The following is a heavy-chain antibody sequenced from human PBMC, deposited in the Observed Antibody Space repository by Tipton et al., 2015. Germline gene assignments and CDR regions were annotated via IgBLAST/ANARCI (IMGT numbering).Heavy chain of an antibody. CDR1: GFDFGYYA. CDR2: ITSGGGST. D-gene: IGHD3-22*01. CDR3: ASYGGYSYYYVMDI. V-gene: IGHV3-23*01. Sequence: SLRLSCAASGFDFGYYAMSWVRQAPGKGLEWISGITSGGGSTYYADSVKDRFTISRDNSKNTVHLQMNSLGAEDTARYYCASYGGYSYYYVMDIWGQGTTVTVS. J-gene: IGHJ6*02.